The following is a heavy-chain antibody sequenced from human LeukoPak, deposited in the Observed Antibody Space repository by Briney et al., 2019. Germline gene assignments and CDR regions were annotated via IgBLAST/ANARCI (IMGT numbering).Heavy chain of an antibody. V-gene: IGHV3-30*02. CDR3: AKAGPRSSWSDYYYMDV. D-gene: IGHD1-14*01. J-gene: IGHJ6*03. CDR1: GFTFSSYG. CDR2: IRYDGSSK. Sequence: PGGPLRLSCAASGFTFSSYGMHWVRQAPGKGLEWVAFIRYDGSSKYYADSVKGRFTISRDNSKNTLYLQMNSLRAEDTAVYYCAKAGPRSSWSDYYYMDVWGKGTTVTVSS.